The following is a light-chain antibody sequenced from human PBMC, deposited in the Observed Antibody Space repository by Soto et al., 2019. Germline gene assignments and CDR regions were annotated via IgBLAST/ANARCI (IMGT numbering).Light chain of an antibody. V-gene: IGKV1-5*01. Sequence: DIQMTQSPSTVSAYVGDSVTITCRASQSITTWLAWYQQKPGNAPKLLIFDASNLESGVPSRFSGSGSGTEFTLTIDSLQPDDFATYYCQQYNSDSRTFGQGTELDIK. J-gene: IGKJ1*01. CDR3: QQYNSDSRT. CDR2: DAS. CDR1: QSITTW.